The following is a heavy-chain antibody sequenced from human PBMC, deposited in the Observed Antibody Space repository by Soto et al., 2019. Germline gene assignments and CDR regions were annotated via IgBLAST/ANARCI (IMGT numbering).Heavy chain of an antibody. J-gene: IGHJ3*02. CDR2: ISAYNGNT. CDR1: GYTFTSYG. V-gene: IGHV1-18*01. Sequence: QVQLVQSGAEVKKPGASVKVSCKASGYTFTSYGISWVRQAPGQGLEWMGWISAYNGNTNYAQKLQGRVTMTTDTSTSRAYMELRSLRSDDTAVYYCARERPWLLSPRRQDAFDIWGQGTMVTVSS. D-gene: IGHD5-12*01. CDR3: ARERPWLLSPRRQDAFDI.